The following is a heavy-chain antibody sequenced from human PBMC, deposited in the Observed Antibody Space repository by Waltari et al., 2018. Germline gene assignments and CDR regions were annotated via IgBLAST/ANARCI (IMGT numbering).Heavy chain of an antibody. J-gene: IGHJ3*02. Sequence: EVQLLESGGGLVQPGGSLRLSCAASGFTFSSYAMSWVRQAPGKGLEWVSAISGSGGSTYYADSVKGRFTISRDNSKNTLYLQMNSLRAEDTAVYYCAKFMGGYYDSSGYPDAFDIRGQGTMVTVSS. D-gene: IGHD3-22*01. V-gene: IGHV3-23*01. CDR1: GFTFSSYA. CDR2: ISGSGGST. CDR3: AKFMGGYYDSSGYPDAFDI.